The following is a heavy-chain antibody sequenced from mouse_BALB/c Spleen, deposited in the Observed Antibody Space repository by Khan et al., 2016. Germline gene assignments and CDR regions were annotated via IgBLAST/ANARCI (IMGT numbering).Heavy chain of an antibody. CDR3: ARYDGYYFDY. Sequence: EVQLQESGPSLVKPSQTLSLTCSVTGDSITSGYWNWIRNFPGNKLEYMGYINYSGSTSYNPSLKSRISITPETSKNPNYLQLNSVTTEDTATYYCARYDGYYFDYWGQGTTLTVSS. CDR2: INYSGST. CDR1: GDSITSGY. D-gene: IGHD2-3*01. J-gene: IGHJ2*01. V-gene: IGHV3-8*02.